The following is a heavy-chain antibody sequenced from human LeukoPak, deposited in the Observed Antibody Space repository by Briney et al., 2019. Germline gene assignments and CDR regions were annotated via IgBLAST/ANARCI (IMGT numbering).Heavy chain of an antibody. CDR2: IYYSGST. D-gene: IGHD4-17*01. V-gene: IGHV4-61*05. J-gene: IGHJ6*02. Sequence: SETLSLTCTVSGGSISSSSYYWGWIRQPPGKGLEWIGYIYYSGSTNYNPSLKSRVTISVDTSKNQFSLKLSSVTAADTAVYYCARAPLDYGDYGNGMDVWGQGTTVTVSS. CDR1: GGSISSSSYY. CDR3: ARAPLDYGDYGNGMDV.